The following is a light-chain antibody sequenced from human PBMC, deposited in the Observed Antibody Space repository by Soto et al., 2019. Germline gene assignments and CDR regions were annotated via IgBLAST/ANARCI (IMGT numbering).Light chain of an antibody. CDR1: QDISNY. CDR3: QQYDNLPLT. J-gene: IGKJ3*01. CDR2: DPS. V-gene: IGKV1-33*01. Sequence: DIQMTQSPSSLSASVGDRVTITCQASQDISNYLNWYQQKPGKAPKLLIYDPSNLETGVPSRFSGSGSGTDFTFNISSQQPEDIATYYCQQYDNLPLTSGGATKLDIK.